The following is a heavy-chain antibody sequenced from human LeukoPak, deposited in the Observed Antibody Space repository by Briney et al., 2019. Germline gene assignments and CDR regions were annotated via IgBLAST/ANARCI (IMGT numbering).Heavy chain of an antibody. CDR1: GYTFTSYY. D-gene: IGHD2-21*02. CDR2: INPSGGST. CDR3: ASETYCGGDCYSSYYYGMDV. V-gene: IGHV1-46*01. Sequence: ASVKVSCKASGYTFTSYYMHWVRQAPGQGLEGMGIINPSGGSTSYAQKFQGRVTMTRDTSTSTVYMELSSLRSEDTAVYYCASETYCGGDCYSSYYYGMDVWGQGTTVTVSS. J-gene: IGHJ6*02.